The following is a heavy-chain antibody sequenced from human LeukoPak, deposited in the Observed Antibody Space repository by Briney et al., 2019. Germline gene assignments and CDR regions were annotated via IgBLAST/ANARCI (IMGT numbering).Heavy chain of an antibody. Sequence: GGSLRLSCAPSGFNFSDSRMTWVRQAPGKGLQWVANINRDGTEKHFLDSIEGRFTISRDNRKKSLYLQMNSLRPQDTAVYFCVRGDWYFESGGQGTLVTVSS. CDR1: GFNFSDSR. V-gene: IGHV3-7*04. CDR2: INRDGTEK. CDR3: VRGDWYFES. J-gene: IGHJ4*02. D-gene: IGHD2-21*01.